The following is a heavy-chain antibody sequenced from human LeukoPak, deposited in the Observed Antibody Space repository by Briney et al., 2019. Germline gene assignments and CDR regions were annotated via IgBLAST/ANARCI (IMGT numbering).Heavy chain of an antibody. Sequence: GGSLRLSCAASGFTFSSYWMHWVRQVPGKGLVWVARINPGGSSITYADSVKGRFTISRDNAKNSLYLQMNSLRAEDTAVYYCARDASADILTGYYLRKNPPPTYWGQGTLVTVSS. CDR1: GFTFSSYW. J-gene: IGHJ4*02. V-gene: IGHV3-74*01. CDR2: INPGGSSI. CDR3: ARDASADILTGYYLRKNPPPTY. D-gene: IGHD3-9*01.